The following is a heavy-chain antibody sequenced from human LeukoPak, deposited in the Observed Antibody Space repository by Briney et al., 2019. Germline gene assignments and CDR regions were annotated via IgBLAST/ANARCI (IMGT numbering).Heavy chain of an antibody. D-gene: IGHD6-13*01. Sequence: GASVKVSCNASGYTFTSYYMHWVRQAPGQGLEWMGIINPSGGSTSYAQKFQGRVTMTRDTSTSTVYMELSSLRSEDTAVYYCARGRIAAAGTDLNWFDPWGQGTLVTVSS. V-gene: IGHV1-46*01. CDR2: INPSGGST. CDR1: GYTFTSYY. CDR3: ARGRIAAAGTDLNWFDP. J-gene: IGHJ5*02.